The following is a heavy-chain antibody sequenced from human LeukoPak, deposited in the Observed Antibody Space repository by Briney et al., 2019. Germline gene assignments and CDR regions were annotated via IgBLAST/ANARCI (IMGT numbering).Heavy chain of an antibody. J-gene: IGHJ4*02. CDR1: GYTFTSYD. Sequence: ASVKVSCKASGYTFTSYDINWVRQATGQGLEWMGWMNPNSGNTGYAQKFQGRVTITRNTSISTAYMELSSLRSEDTAVYYCARGDVDPWELRSNYFDCWGQGTLVTVSS. CDR2: MNPNSGNT. V-gene: IGHV1-8*03. CDR3: ARGDVDPWELRSNYFDC. D-gene: IGHD1-26*01.